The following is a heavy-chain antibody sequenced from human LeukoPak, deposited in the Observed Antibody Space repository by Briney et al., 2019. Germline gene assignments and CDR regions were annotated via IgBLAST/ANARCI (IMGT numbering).Heavy chain of an antibody. V-gene: IGHV4-59*01. CDR3: ARAYSYSSATLGY. D-gene: IGHD5-12*01. Sequence: SETLSLTCTVSGGSISSYYWSWIRQPPGKGLEWIAYTHYTGKTNYNPSLKGRVSISVDTSKNQFSLKLNSVTAADTAIYYCARAYSYSSATLGYWGQGTLVTVSS. CDR1: GGSISSYY. J-gene: IGHJ4*02. CDR2: THYTGKT.